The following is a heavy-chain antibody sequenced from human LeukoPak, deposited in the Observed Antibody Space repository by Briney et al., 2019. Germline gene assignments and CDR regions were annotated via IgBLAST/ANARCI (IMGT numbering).Heavy chain of an antibody. CDR2: INHSGST. CDR3: ARGRGWNYNYYMDV. J-gene: IGHJ6*03. D-gene: IGHD6-19*01. Sequence: SETLSLTCAVYGGSFSGYYWSWIRQPPGKGLEWIGEINHSGSTNYNPSLKSRVTISVDTSKDQFSLKLSSVTAADTAVYYCARGRGWNYNYYMDVWGKGTTVTVSS. V-gene: IGHV4-34*01. CDR1: GGSFSGYY.